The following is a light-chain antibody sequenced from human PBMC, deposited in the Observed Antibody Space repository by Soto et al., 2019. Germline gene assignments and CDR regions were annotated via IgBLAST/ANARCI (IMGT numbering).Light chain of an antibody. CDR2: AAS. V-gene: IGKV1-8*01. CDR3: QQYNSYSPLWT. CDR1: PGISSY. J-gene: IGKJ4*02. Sequence: ALRRTQSPSSLSASTGDRVTISCRASPGISSYLAWYQKKPGKAPKLLIYAASTLQSGVPSRFSGSGSGTDFTLTINYLQSEDFATYYCQQYNSYSPLWTFGGGTKVDIK.